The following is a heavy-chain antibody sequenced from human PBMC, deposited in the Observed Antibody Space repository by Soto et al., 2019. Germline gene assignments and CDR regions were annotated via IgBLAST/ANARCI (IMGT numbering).Heavy chain of an antibody. D-gene: IGHD2-15*01. CDR1: GGSFSGYY. CDR2: FNHSGST. Sequence: SETLSLTCAVYGGSFSGYYWSWIRQPPGKGLEWIGEFNHSGSTNYNPSLKSRVTISVDTSKNQFSLKLSSVTATDSAQYYSASSPVYCSGGSCYTFDYWAQGTLVTVSS. J-gene: IGHJ4*02. V-gene: IGHV4-34*01. CDR3: ASSPVYCSGGSCYTFDY.